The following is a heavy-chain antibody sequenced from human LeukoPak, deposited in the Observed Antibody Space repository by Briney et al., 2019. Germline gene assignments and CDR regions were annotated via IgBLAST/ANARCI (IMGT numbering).Heavy chain of an antibody. CDR2: INSDGSST. Sequence: GGSLRLSCAASGFTFSSYWMHWVRQAPGKGLVWVSRINSDGSSTSYADSVKGRFTNSRDNAKNTLYLQMNSLRAEDTAVYYCARALWSSSWSDGFYFDYWGQGTLVTVSS. D-gene: IGHD6-13*01. CDR1: GFTFSSYW. V-gene: IGHV3-74*01. J-gene: IGHJ4*02. CDR3: ARALWSSSWSDGFYFDY.